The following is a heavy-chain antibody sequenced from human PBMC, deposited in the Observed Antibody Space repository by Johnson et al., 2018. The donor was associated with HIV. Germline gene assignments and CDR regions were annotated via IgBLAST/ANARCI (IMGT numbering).Heavy chain of an antibody. CDR1: GFTFSSYA. J-gene: IGHJ3*02. CDR3: AGNSGNGLVLRGDAFDM. D-gene: IGHD2-8*01. V-gene: IGHV3-30-3*01. CDR2: ISYDGSIK. Sequence: QVQLVESGGGVVQPGRSLRLSCAASGFTFSSYAMHWVRQAPGKGLEWVAVISYDGSIKYFADSVKGRFTISRDNSKNTLHLQMNSLRPEDTAVYYCAGNSGNGLVLRGDAFDMWGQGTMVTVSS.